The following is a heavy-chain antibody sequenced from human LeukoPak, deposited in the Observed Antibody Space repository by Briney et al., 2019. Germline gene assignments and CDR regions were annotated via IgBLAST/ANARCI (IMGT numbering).Heavy chain of an antibody. J-gene: IGHJ4*02. CDR1: GFTLSSSN. CDR3: ARDYKYAFDN. Sequence: GGSLRLSCAASGFTLSSSNMHWVRQAPGKGLEWVSYISSGSSTIYYAASVKGRFTISGDKAKNSLYLQMNSLRVEDTAVYYCARDYKYAFDNWGQGTLVTVSS. D-gene: IGHD5-24*01. V-gene: IGHV3-48*01. CDR2: ISSGSSTI.